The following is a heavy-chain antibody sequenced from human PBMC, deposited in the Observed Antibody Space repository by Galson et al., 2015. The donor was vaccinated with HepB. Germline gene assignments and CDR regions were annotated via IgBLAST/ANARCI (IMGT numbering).Heavy chain of an antibody. V-gene: IGHV3-23*01. CDR1: GFTFRSYA. Sequence: SLRLSCAASGFTFRSYAMSWVRQAPGKGLEWVSGISGGGGSTYYADSVKGRFTLSRDNSKNTLYLQMNSLRAEDTAVYYCAKARYGDSNWYFDLWGRGTLVTVSS. J-gene: IGHJ2*01. CDR3: AKARYGDSNWYFDL. CDR2: ISGGGGST. D-gene: IGHD4-17*01.